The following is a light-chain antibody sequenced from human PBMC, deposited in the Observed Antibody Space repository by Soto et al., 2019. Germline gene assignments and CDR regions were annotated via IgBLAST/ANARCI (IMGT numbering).Light chain of an antibody. J-gene: IGLJ1*01. CDR3: SSYTSGSTLYV. CDR1: SSDVGGYNY. CDR2: ASS. Sequence: QSLLTQPASVSGSPGQSITISCTGTSSDVGGYNYVSWYQHHPGKAPRLMIYASSNRPSGVSHRFSGSRSGNTASLTISGLQAEDEADYYCSSYTSGSTLYVFGTGTKVTVL. V-gene: IGLV2-14*01.